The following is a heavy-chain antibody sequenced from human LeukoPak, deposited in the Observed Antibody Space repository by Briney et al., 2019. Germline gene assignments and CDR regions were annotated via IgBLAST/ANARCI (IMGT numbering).Heavy chain of an antibody. J-gene: IGHJ3*02. V-gene: IGHV4-59*01. Sequence: SETLSLTCTVSGDSISSYYWTWIRQPPGKGLEWIGYIYYSGSTNYNPSLKSRVTISVYTSKNQFSLKLSSVTAADTAVYYCARVTYSSSSGGAFDIWGQGTTVTVSS. CDR2: IYYSGST. CDR3: ARVTYSSSSGGAFDI. CDR1: GDSISSYY. D-gene: IGHD6-6*01.